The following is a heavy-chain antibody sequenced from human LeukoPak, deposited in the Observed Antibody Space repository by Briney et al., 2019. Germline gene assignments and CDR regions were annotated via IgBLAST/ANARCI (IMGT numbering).Heavy chain of an antibody. J-gene: IGHJ4*02. CDR2: MSPNSGDT. Sequence: VASVKVSCKASGYTFTSYYMHWVRQATGQRPEWMGWMSPNSGDTGYAQKFQDRVTMTRYTSISTAYMELSSLRSDDTAVYYCARGPPNWGYDYWGLGTLVTVSS. V-gene: IGHV1-8*02. CDR3: ARGPPNWGYDY. D-gene: IGHD7-27*01. CDR1: GYTFTSYY.